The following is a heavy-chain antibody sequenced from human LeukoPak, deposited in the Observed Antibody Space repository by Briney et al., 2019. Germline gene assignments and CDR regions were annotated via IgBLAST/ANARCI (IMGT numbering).Heavy chain of an antibody. CDR3: AKDLGYCSGGSCCAFDY. D-gene: IGHD2-15*01. V-gene: IGHV3-9*01. CDR2: INWNSGSI. CDR1: GFTFDDYA. J-gene: IGHJ4*02. Sequence: GRSLRLSCAASGFTFDDYAMHWVRQAPGKGLEWVSGINWNSGSIGYADSVKRRFTISRDNAKNSLYLQMNSLRAEDTALYYCAKDLGYCSGGSCCAFDYWGQGTLVTVSS.